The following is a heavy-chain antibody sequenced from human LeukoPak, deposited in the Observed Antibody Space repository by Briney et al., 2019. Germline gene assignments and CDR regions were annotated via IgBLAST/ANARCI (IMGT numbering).Heavy chain of an antibody. V-gene: IGHV4-59*01. CDR1: GGSISSYY. D-gene: IGHD3-10*01. J-gene: IGHJ5*02. CDR3: ARHGAAYYYGSGSYNNWFDP. CDR2: NYYSGRT. Sequence: SETPSLTCTLSGGSISSYYCSWVRPPPRKGPECIGDNYYSGRTTYNPSLKSRVTISEYTCKNQLSLKLSSVTAADTAVYYCARHGAAYYYGSGSYNNWFDPWGQGTLVTVSS.